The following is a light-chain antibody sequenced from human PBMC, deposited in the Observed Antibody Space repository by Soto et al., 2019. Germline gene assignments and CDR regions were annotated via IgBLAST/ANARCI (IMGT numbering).Light chain of an antibody. J-gene: IGKJ5*01. CDR1: QGIRND. Sequence: IQLTLSPSFMSASVGDRVTITCRASQGIRNDLGWYQQKPGKAPKLLIYAASSLQSGVPSRFSGSGSGTDFTLTISSLQPEDFATYYCQQDYNYPPTFGQGTRLEIK. V-gene: IGKV1-6*01. CDR3: QQDYNYPPT. CDR2: AAS.